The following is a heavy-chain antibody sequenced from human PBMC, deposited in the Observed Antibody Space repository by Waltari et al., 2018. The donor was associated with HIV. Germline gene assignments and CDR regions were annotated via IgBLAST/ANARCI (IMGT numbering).Heavy chain of an antibody. CDR1: GYTFTSYD. CDR3: ARVPALGYCSSTSCFYFDY. CDR2: MNPNSGNT. J-gene: IGHJ4*02. D-gene: IGHD2-2*01. V-gene: IGHV1-8*01. Sequence: QVQLVQSGAEVKKPGAAVKVSCKASGYTFTSYDINWVRQANGQGLEWMGWMNPNSGNTGYAQKFQGRVTMTRNTSISTAYMELSSLRSEDTAVYYCARVPALGYCSSTSCFYFDYWGQGTLVTVSS.